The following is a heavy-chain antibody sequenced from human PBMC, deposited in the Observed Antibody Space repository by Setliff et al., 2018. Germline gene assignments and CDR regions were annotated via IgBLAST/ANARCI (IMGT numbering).Heavy chain of an antibody. V-gene: IGHV1-69*13. D-gene: IGHD1-26*01. J-gene: IGHJ4*02. CDR1: GGTFINYA. CDR3: ARVSRTIVAARGFDY. Sequence: ASVKVSCKASGGTFINYAISWVRQAPGQGLEWMGGIIPIFGTANYAQKFQGRVTITADESTSTAYMGLSSLRSEDTAVYYCARVSRTIVAARGFDYWGQGTRVTVSS. CDR2: IIPIFGTA.